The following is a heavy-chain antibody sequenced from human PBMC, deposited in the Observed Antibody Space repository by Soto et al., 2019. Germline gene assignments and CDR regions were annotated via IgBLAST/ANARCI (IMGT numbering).Heavy chain of an antibody. CDR1: GFSLTTSGVA. J-gene: IGHJ6*02. Sequence: QITLKESGPTLVKPTQTLTLICTFSGFSLTTSGVAVGWIRQPPGKALERLALIYWYDDKRYSPSLRSRLPITKDTSKNQVVLTMTDMDPVDTGTYYCAQSKGEYYHSMAVWGQGTTVIVSS. V-gene: IGHV2-5*01. CDR3: AQSKGEYYHSMAV. D-gene: IGHD1-26*01. CDR2: IYWYDDK.